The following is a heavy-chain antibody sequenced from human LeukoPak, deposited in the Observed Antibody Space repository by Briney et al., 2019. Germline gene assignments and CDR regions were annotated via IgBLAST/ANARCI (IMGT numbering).Heavy chain of an antibody. V-gene: IGHV4-34*01. CDR2: IYHSGST. Sequence: SETLSLTCAVYGGSFSGYYWSWIRQPPGKGLEWIGEIYHSGSTNYNPSLKSRITISVDKSKNQFSLKLSSVTAADTAVYYCARERSGSEIFARSFDIWGQGTMVTVSS. CDR3: ARERSGSEIFARSFDI. D-gene: IGHD3-3*01. J-gene: IGHJ3*02. CDR1: GGSFSGYY.